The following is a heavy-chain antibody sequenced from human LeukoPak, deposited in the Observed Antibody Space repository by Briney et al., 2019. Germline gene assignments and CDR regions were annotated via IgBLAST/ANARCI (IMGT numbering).Heavy chain of an antibody. J-gene: IGHJ5*02. V-gene: IGHV3-66*04. CDR3: ARLRSYYYGSGSYLRGFNWFDP. D-gene: IGHD3-10*01. CDR1: GFTVSSNY. CDR2: IYSGGST. Sequence: GGSLRLSCAASGFTVSSNYMSWVRQAPGKGLEWVSVIYSGGSTYYADSVKGRFTISRDNSKNTLYLQMNSLRAEDTAVYYCARLRSYYYGSGSYLRGFNWFDPWGQGTLVTVSS.